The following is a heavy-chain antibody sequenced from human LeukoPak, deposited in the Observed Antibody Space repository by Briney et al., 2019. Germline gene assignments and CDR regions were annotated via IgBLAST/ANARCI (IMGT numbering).Heavy chain of an antibody. Sequence: SETLSLTCAVYGGSFSGYYWSWIRQPPGKGLEWIGEINHSGSTNYNPSLKSRVTISVDTSKNQFSLKLSSVTAADTAVYYCARISTVGDYFDYWGQGTLVTVSS. CDR1: GGSFSGYY. J-gene: IGHJ4*02. V-gene: IGHV4-34*01. D-gene: IGHD1-26*01. CDR2: INHSGST. CDR3: ARISTVGDYFDY.